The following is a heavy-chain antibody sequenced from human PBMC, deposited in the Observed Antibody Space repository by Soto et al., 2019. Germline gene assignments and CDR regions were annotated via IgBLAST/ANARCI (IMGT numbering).Heavy chain of an antibody. CDR2: ISGSGGST. D-gene: IGHD3-16*02. Sequence: GGSLRLSCAASGFTFSSYAMSWVRQAPGKGLEWVSAISGSGGSTYYADSVKGRFTISRDNSKNRLYLQMNSLRAEDTAVYYCAKRRLYDYVWGSYRYTGGYFDYWGQGTLVTVSS. CDR3: AKRRLYDYVWGSYRYTGGYFDY. J-gene: IGHJ4*02. CDR1: GFTFSSYA. V-gene: IGHV3-23*01.